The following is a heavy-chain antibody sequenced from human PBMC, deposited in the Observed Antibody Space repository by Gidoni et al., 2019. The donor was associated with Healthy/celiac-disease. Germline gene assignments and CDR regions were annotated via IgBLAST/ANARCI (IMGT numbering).Heavy chain of an antibody. CDR3: ARGGSLDCSSTSCYPRWYYYYYYMDV. Sequence: QVQLVQSGAEVKKPGASVTVSCKASGYTFTGYYMHWVRQAPGQGLEWMGRINPNSGGTNYAQKFQGRVTMTRDTSISTAYMELSRLRSDDTAVYYCARGGSLDCSSTSCYPRWYYYYYYMDVWGKGTTVTVSS. CDR2: INPNSGGT. J-gene: IGHJ6*03. D-gene: IGHD2-2*01. CDR1: GYTFTGYY. V-gene: IGHV1-2*06.